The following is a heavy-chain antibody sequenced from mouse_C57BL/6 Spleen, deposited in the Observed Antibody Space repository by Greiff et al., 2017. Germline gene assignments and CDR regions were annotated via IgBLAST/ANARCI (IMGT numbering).Heavy chain of an antibody. V-gene: IGHV5-16*01. CDR2: INYDGSST. CDR1: GFTFSDYY. J-gene: IGHJ4*01. D-gene: IGHD2-1*01. Sequence: VQLKESEGGLVQPGSSMKLSCTASGFTFSDYYMAWVRQVPEKGLEWVANINYDGSSTYYLDSLKSRFIISRDNAKNILYLQMSSLKSEDTATYYCAREGNYAAMDYWGQGTSVTVSS. CDR3: AREGNYAAMDY.